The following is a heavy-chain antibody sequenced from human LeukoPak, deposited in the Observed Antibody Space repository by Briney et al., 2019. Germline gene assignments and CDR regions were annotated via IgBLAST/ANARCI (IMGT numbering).Heavy chain of an antibody. V-gene: IGHV3-48*03. Sequence: GGSLRLSCEASGFTFSSYEMNWVRQAPGKGLEWVSYISSGKTIYYADSTKGRFTVSRDNAKNSLYLQMNSLRAEDTAVYYCATTSIAAAVPGCFDYWGQGTLVTVFS. J-gene: IGHJ4*02. CDR2: ISSGKTI. CDR3: ATTSIAAAVPGCFDY. CDR1: GFTFSSYE. D-gene: IGHD6-13*01.